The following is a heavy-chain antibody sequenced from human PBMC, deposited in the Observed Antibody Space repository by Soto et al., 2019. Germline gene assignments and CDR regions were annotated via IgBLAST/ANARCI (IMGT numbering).Heavy chain of an antibody. Sequence: GGSLRLSCAASGFTFSSYAMSWVRQAPGKGLEWVSAISGSGGSTYYADSVKGRFTISRDNSKNTLYLQMNSLRAEDTAVYYCAPQYSCSLSPKPNYYYYGMDVWGQGTTVTVSS. CDR1: GFTFSSYA. CDR3: APQYSCSLSPKPNYYYYGMDV. V-gene: IGHV3-23*01. D-gene: IGHD6-6*01. CDR2: ISGSGGST. J-gene: IGHJ6*02.